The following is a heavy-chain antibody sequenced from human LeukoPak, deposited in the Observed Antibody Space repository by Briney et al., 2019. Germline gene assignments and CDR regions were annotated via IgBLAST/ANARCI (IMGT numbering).Heavy chain of an antibody. CDR2: IYYSGST. Sequence: SETLSLTCTVSGGSISSYYWSWIRQPPGKGLEWIGYIYYSGSTNYNPSLKSRVTISVDTSKNQFSLKLSSVTAADTAVYYCATASSTRDNYYYYMDVWGKGTTVTVSS. D-gene: IGHD2-2*01. V-gene: IGHV4-59*01. J-gene: IGHJ6*03. CDR1: GGSISSYY. CDR3: ATASSTRDNYYYYMDV.